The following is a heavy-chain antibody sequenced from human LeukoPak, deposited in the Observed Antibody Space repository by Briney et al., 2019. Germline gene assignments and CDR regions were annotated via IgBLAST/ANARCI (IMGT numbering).Heavy chain of an antibody. CDR2: INGSGGST. CDR1: GFTFSSYA. V-gene: IGHV3-23*01. D-gene: IGHD2-2*01. Sequence: GGSLRLSCTASGFTFSSYAMSWVRQAPGKGLEWVSAINGSGGSTYYADSVKGRFTISRDNSKNTLYLQMNSLRAEDTAVYYCAKDSSIVVVPAATSYDYWGQGTLVTVSS. CDR3: AKDSSIVVVPAATSYDY. J-gene: IGHJ4*02.